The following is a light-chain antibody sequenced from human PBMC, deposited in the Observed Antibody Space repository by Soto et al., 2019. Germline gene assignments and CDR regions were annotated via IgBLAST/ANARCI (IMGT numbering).Light chain of an antibody. Sequence: EIGMTQSPVTLSASPGERVTLSCRASQSVNINLAWYQQRPGQAPRVLIYGASNRASGIPDRFSGSGSGTDFTLTISSLEPDDFALYYCQQYKAWPPLTFGGGTRVEIK. CDR2: GAS. CDR3: QQYKAWPPLT. V-gene: IGKV3D-15*01. J-gene: IGKJ4*01. CDR1: QSVNIN.